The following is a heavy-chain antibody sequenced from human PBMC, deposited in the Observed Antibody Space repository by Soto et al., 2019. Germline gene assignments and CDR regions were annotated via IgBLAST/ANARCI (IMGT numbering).Heavy chain of an antibody. CDR1: GSTFSRYA. CDR2: ISASGGST. CDR3: ATGTFNFDS. Sequence: GSLRLSCAASGSTFSRYAMNWVRQAPGKGLEWVSGISASGGSTYYADSVKGRFIISRDNSKSTLYLQMNSLRAEDTAVYYCATGTFNFDSWGQGTLVTDSS. J-gene: IGHJ4*02. V-gene: IGHV3-23*01.